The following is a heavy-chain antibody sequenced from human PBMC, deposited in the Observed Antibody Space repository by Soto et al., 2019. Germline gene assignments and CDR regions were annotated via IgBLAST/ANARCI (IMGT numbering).Heavy chain of an antibody. V-gene: IGHV4-59*01. CDR1: GGSISSYY. J-gene: IGHJ6*02. CDR3: ARDDCSGGSCYSNGMDV. Sequence: ASETLSLTCTVSGGSISSYYWSWIRQPPGKGLEWIGYIYYSGSTNYNPSLKSRVTISVDTSKNQFSLKLSSVTAADTAVYYCARDDCSGGSCYSNGMDVWGQGTTVTVSS. D-gene: IGHD2-15*01. CDR2: IYYSGST.